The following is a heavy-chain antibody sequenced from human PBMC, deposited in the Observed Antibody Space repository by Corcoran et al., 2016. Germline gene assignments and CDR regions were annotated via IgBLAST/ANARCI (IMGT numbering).Heavy chain of an antibody. CDR1: GFTFSSYG. J-gene: IGHJ3*02. D-gene: IGHD3-22*01. CDR3: AKGSGYYDSSGYSNDAFDI. V-gene: IGHV3-30*18. CDR2: ISYDGSNK. Sequence: QVQLVESGGGVVQPGRSLRLSCAASGFTFSSYGMHWVRQAPGKGLEWVAVISYDGSNKYYADSVKGRFTISRDNSKNTLYLQMNSLRAEDTAVYYWAKGSGYYDSSGYSNDAFDIWGQGTMVTVSS.